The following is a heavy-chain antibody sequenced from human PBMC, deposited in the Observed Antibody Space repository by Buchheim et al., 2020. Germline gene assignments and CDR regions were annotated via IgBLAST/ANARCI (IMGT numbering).Heavy chain of an antibody. CDR2: IYGGGAT. Sequence: EVQLVESGGGLVQPGGSLRLSCAVSGFTVSSDSMRWVRQAPGKGLEWVSAIYGGGATYYTDSVKGRFNISRDSSKNTLYLQMNRLRVEDTAMYYCARRQPSGSWFDPWGQGTL. V-gene: IGHV3-66*01. J-gene: IGHJ5*02. CDR3: ARRQPSGSWFDP. CDR1: GFTVSSDS. D-gene: IGHD3-22*01.